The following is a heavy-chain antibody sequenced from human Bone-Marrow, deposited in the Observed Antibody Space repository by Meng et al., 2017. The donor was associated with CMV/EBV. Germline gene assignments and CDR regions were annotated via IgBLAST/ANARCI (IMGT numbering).Heavy chain of an antibody. CDR1: GGSFSGYY. Sequence: GSLRLSCAVYGGSFSGYYWSWIRQPPGKGLEWIGEINHSGSTNYNPSLKSRVTISVDTSKNQFSLKLSSVTAADTAVYYCARDLISSWYPYYFDYWGQGTLVTVSS. D-gene: IGHD6-19*01. J-gene: IGHJ4*02. CDR2: INHSGST. V-gene: IGHV4-34*01. CDR3: ARDLISSWYPYYFDY.